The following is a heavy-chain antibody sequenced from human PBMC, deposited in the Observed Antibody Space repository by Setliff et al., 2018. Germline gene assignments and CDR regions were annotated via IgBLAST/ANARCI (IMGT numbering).Heavy chain of an antibody. CDR3: ARDNTIVGATDY. D-gene: IGHD1-26*01. CDR1: GVSVSDNY. J-gene: IGHJ4*02. V-gene: IGHV4-4*07. CDR2: LHTSGTT. Sequence: SETLSLTCSVSGVSVSDNYWSWIRQPAGEGLEWIGRLHTSGTTDYNPSLKGRVTISADTSTNHFSLKLTSVTAADTAVYYCARDNTIVGATDYWGQGALVTVSS.